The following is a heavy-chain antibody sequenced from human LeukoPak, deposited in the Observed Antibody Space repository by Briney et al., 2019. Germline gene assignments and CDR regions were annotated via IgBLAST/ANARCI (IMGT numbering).Heavy chain of an antibody. CDR2: LRDDERMK. J-gene: IGHJ4*02. CDR1: GFTFSDSG. Sequence: GRSLRLSCEASGFTFSDSGMPWVRQAPGKGLEWVAILRDDERMKYYADPVKGRFTISRDNAKSTLWLQMNSLRVEDTAVYYFATEGPDGTYSYFHHWGQGTLVIVSS. CDR3: ATEGPDGTYSYFHH. V-gene: IGHV3-33*08. D-gene: IGHD1-26*01.